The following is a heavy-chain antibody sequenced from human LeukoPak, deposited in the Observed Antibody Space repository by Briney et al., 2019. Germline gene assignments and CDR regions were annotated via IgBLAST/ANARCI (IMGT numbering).Heavy chain of an antibody. CDR3: SRDSPIVGATGGYYYYYGMDV. D-gene: IGHD1-26*01. V-gene: IGHV4-59*01. Sequence: SETLSLTCTVSGGSISSYYWSWMRQPPGKGLEWIGYIYYSGSTNYNPSLKSRVTISVDTSKNQFSLKLSSVTAADTAVYYCSRDSPIVGATGGYYYYYGMDVWGQGTTATVSS. CDR2: IYYSGST. CDR1: GGSISSYY. J-gene: IGHJ6*02.